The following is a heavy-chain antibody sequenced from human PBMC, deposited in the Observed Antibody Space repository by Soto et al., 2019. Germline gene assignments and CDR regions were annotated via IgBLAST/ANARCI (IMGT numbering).Heavy chain of an antibody. Sequence: GGSLRLSCAASGCTFSSYSMNWVRQAPGKGLEWGSSISSSSSYIYYADSVKGRFTISRDNAKNSLYLQMNSLRAEDKAVYYCARDLPLAAGIYYGMDVWGQGTTVTVSS. V-gene: IGHV3-21*01. CDR3: ARDLPLAAGIYYGMDV. CDR2: ISSSSSYI. D-gene: IGHD6-13*01. CDR1: GCTFSSYS. J-gene: IGHJ6*02.